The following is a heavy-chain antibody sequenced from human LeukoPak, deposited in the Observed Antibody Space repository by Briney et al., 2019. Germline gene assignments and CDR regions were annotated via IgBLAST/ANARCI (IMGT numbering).Heavy chain of an antibody. CDR3: AREVSPPGYYFDY. V-gene: IGHV3-66*02. CDR2: IYSGGST. CDR1: GFTVSSNY. Sequence: GGSLRLSCAASGFTVSSNYMSWVRQAPGKGLEWVSVIYSGGSTYYADSVKGRFTISRDNSKNTLYLQMNSLRAEDTAVYCCAREVSPPGYYFDYWGQGTLVTVSS. D-gene: IGHD3-22*01. J-gene: IGHJ4*02.